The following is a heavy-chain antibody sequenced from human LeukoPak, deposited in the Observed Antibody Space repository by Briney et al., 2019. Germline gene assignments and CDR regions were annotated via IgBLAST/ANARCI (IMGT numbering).Heavy chain of an antibody. CDR2: IYYSGST. D-gene: IGHD5-18*01. CDR3: ASRSSGYSYGIDY. Sequence: PSETLSLTCTVSGGSISSYYWNWIRQPPGKGLEWIGYIYYSGSTNYNPSLKSRVTISVDTSKNQFSLKLSSVTAADTAVYYCASRSSGYSYGIDYWGQGTLVTVSS. J-gene: IGHJ4*02. CDR1: GGSISSYY. V-gene: IGHV4-59*01.